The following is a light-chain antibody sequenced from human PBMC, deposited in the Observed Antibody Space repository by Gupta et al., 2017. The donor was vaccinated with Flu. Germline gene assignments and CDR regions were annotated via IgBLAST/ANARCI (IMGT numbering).Light chain of an antibody. CDR2: DNN. Sequence: QSVLTQPPPVSAAPGQKVTISCSGRSSNIGNNYVSWYQQLPGTAPKLLIYDNNKRPSGIPDRFSGSKSGTSATLGITGLQTGDEADYYCGTWDSSLSAGVFGGGTKLTVL. J-gene: IGLJ3*02. CDR1: SSNIGNNY. CDR3: GTWDSSLSAGV. V-gene: IGLV1-51*01.